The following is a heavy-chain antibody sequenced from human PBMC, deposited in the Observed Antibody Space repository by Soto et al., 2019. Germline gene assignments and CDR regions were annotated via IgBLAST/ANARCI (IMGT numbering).Heavy chain of an antibody. CDR3: ARHEGNGNVWPLDY. V-gene: IGHV4-39*01. CDR2: IHYSVST. Sequence: SSETLSLTCTVSGDSIGTTHSYWAWIRQSPGKGLEWIGNIHYSVSTYYIPSLRSRVTLSVDTSKNQFSLRLTSVTAEDTAVYYCARHEGNGNVWPLDYWGQGILVTVSS. CDR1: GDSIGTTHSY. D-gene: IGHD2-8*01. J-gene: IGHJ4*02.